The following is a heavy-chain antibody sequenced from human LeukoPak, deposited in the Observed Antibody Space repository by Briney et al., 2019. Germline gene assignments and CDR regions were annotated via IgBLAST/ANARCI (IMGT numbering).Heavy chain of an antibody. CDR2: ISGSGGST. Sequence: PGGSLRLSCAASGFTFSSYAMSWVRQAPGKGLEWVSAISGSGGSTYYSDSAKGRFTISRDNSNNTLYLQMNSLRVEDTAVYYCAKGHLWGSYRFDYWGQGTLVTVSS. CDR3: AKGHLWGSYRFDY. J-gene: IGHJ4*02. V-gene: IGHV3-23*01. D-gene: IGHD3-16*02. CDR1: GFTFSSYA.